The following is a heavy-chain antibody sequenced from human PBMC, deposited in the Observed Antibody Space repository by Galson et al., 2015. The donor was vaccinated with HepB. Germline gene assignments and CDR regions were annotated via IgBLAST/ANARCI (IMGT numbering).Heavy chain of an antibody. CDR1: GFTFNAYG. Sequence: SLRLSCAASGFTFNAYGIHWVRQAPGKGLEWVAVVSYDGTNKYYADSVKGRFTISRDNSKNTLYLQMNSLTAEDTAVYYCAKKGGNDSLWSQIDCWGQGTLVTVSS. J-gene: IGHJ4*02. D-gene: IGHD1-26*01. CDR3: AKKGGNDSLWSQIDC. V-gene: IGHV3-30*18. CDR2: VSYDGTNK.